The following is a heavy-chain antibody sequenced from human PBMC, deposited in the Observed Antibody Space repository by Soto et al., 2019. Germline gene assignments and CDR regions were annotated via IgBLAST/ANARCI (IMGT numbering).Heavy chain of an antibody. Sequence: EVQLLESGGGLIQPGGSLRLSCAASGFTFTTYAMRWVRQAPGKGLEWVSAISASGDITYYADSVKGRFTISRDSSKNTLYLQMNGLRAEDTAIYYCAKDSNLIPWGSIHGGQGPLVTVSS. V-gene: IGHV3-23*01. CDR3: AKDSNLIPWGSIH. CDR2: ISASGDIT. D-gene: IGHD3-10*01. CDR1: GFTFTTYA. J-gene: IGHJ4*02.